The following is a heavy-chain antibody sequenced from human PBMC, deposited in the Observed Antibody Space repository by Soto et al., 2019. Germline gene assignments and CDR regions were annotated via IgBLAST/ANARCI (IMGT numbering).Heavy chain of an antibody. Sequence: QVQLVQSGAEEKKPGASVKVSCKASGYTFTGYAMHWVRQAPGQRLEWMGWINAGNGNTKYSQKSQDRVTITRDTSASTAYMELSSLRSEDTAVYYCARAVAVPADFDYWGQGTLVTVSS. CDR1: GYTFTGYA. J-gene: IGHJ4*02. D-gene: IGHD6-19*01. CDR2: INAGNGNT. CDR3: ARAVAVPADFDY. V-gene: IGHV1-3*05.